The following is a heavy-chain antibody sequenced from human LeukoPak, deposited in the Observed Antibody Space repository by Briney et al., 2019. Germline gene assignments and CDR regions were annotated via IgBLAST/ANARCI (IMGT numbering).Heavy chain of an antibody. Sequence: QSGGSLRLSCAASGFTFSSYAMSWVRQAPGKGLEWVSAISGSGGSTYYADSVKGRFTISRDNSKNTLYLQMNSLRAEDKAVYYCAKFGGYSSSWFDYWGQGTLVTVSS. CDR1: GFTFSSYA. CDR3: AKFGGYSSSWFDY. J-gene: IGHJ4*02. D-gene: IGHD6-13*01. V-gene: IGHV3-23*01. CDR2: ISGSGGST.